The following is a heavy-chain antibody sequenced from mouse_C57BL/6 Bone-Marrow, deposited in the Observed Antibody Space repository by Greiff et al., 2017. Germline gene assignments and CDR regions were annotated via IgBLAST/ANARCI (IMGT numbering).Heavy chain of an antibody. CDR3: ASVSMMVTSYYFDY. D-gene: IGHD2-3*01. V-gene: IGHV5-16*01. CDR2: INYDGSST. J-gene: IGHJ2*01. Sequence: EVHLVESEGGLVQPGSSMKLSCTASGFTFSDYYMAWVRQVPEKGLEWVANINYDGSSTYYLDSLKSRFIISRDNAKNILYLQMSSLKSEDTATYYCASVSMMVTSYYFDYWGQGTTLTVSS. CDR1: GFTFSDYY.